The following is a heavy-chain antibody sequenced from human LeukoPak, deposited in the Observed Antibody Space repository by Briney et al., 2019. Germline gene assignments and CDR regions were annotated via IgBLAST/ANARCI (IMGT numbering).Heavy chain of an antibody. CDR3: ASEVPASIDYFQH. D-gene: IGHD2-2*02. CDR2: IYTGGST. J-gene: IGHJ1*01. V-gene: IGHV4-61*02. Sequence: KPSQTLSLTCTVSGGSISSGTFFWRWIRQPAGKGLEWIGRIYTGGSTNYNPSLKSRVNMSVDTSRNQFSLRLSSVTAADTAVYYCASEVPASIDYFQHWGQGTLVTVSS. CDR1: GGSISSGTFF.